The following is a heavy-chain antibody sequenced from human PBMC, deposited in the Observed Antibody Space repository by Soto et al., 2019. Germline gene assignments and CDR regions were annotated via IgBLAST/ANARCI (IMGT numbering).Heavy chain of an antibody. CDR3: AREKEAGYCSGGSCYSRGYFDY. D-gene: IGHD2-15*01. CDR1: GGSFSGYY. J-gene: IGHJ4*02. V-gene: IGHV4-34*01. CDR2: INHSGGT. Sequence: SETLSLTCAVYGGSFSGYYWSWIRQPPGKGLEWIGEINHSGGTNYNPSLKSRVTISVDTSKNQFSLKLSSVTAADTAVYYCAREKEAGYCSGGSCYSRGYFDYWGQGTLVTVSS.